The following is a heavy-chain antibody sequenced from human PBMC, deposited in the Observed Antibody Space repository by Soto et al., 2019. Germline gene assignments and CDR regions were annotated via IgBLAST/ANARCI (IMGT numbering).Heavy chain of an antibody. J-gene: IGHJ4*02. D-gene: IGHD4-4*01. Sequence: VGSLRLSCVVSGFTFSTYAMSWVRQAPGKGLEWVSGISGSGGSTFYADSVKGRFTISRDNSNNTLHLQMNSLRAEDTAVYFCANLQYQTRYFDYWGQGTLVTVSS. CDR3: ANLQYQTRYFDY. V-gene: IGHV3-23*01. CDR2: ISGSGGST. CDR1: GFTFSTYA.